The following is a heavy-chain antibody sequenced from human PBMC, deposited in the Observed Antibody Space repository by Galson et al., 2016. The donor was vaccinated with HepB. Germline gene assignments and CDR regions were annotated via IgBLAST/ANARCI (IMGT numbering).Heavy chain of an antibody. CDR3: VKDPNWEAGC. Sequence: SLRLSCAASGLTFSNHDTNWVRQAPGKGLEYISNINYRGESTSYVDSVKGRFTISRDNSRNTLYLQMDNLRAEDTAIYYCVKDPNWEAGCWGRGTPVTVSS. D-gene: IGHD7-27*01. CDR1: GLTFSNHD. J-gene: IGHJ4*02. V-gene: IGHV3-23*01. CDR2: INYRGEST.